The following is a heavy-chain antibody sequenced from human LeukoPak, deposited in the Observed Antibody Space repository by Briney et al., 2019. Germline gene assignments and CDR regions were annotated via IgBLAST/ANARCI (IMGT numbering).Heavy chain of an antibody. D-gene: IGHD6-19*01. CDR2: ISGSGGST. CDR1: GFTFSSYG. J-gene: IGHJ4*02. Sequence: GGSLRLSCAASGFTFSSYGMSWVRRAPGKGLEWDSSISGSGGSTYYADSVKGRFTISRDNSKNTLYLQMNSLRAEDTAVYYCAREDSSGWYWNYWGQGTLVTVSS. CDR3: AREDSSGWYWNY. V-gene: IGHV3-23*01.